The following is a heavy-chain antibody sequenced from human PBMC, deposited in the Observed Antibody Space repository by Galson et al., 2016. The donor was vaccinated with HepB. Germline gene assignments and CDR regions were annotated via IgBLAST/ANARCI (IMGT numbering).Heavy chain of an antibody. CDR2: RYYRGST. CDR3: ARGKFSSSYYDF. Sequence: SETLSLTCSVSGDSINGYYWGWVRQPPGKGLEWIGYRYYRGSTSYNPSLKSRVDISVDTSKNEASLKLTSLTTADTAMYFCARGKFSSSYYDFWGQGTLVTVSS. CDR1: GDSINGYY. J-gene: IGHJ4*02. D-gene: IGHD2-2*01. V-gene: IGHV4-59*01.